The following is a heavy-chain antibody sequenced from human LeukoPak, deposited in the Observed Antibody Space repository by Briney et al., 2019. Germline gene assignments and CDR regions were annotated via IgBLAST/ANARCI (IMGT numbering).Heavy chain of an antibody. J-gene: IGHJ4*02. Sequence: SETLSLTCTVSGGSISSYYWSWIRQPAGKGLEWIGRIYTSGSTNYNPSLKSRVTMSVDTSKNQFSLKLSSVTAADTAVYYCARVARAEYSSSSGTFDYWGQGTLVTVSS. D-gene: IGHD6-6*01. CDR2: IYTSGST. CDR3: ARVARAEYSSSSGTFDY. V-gene: IGHV4-4*07. CDR1: GGSISSYY.